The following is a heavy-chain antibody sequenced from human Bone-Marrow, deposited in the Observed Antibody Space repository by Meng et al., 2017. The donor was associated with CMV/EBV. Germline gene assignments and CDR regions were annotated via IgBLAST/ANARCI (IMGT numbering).Heavy chain of an antibody. D-gene: IGHD2/OR15-2a*01. Sequence: SETLSLTCAVYGGSFSGYYWSWIRQPPGKGLEWIGEINHSANTNYNPSLKSRVTISVDTSKNQFSLKLSSVTAADTAVYYCARKPNHVGGYYYFDLWGRGTLVTVSS. CDR1: GGSFSGYY. V-gene: IGHV4-34*01. CDR2: INHSANT. CDR3: ARKPNHVGGYYYFDL. J-gene: IGHJ2*01.